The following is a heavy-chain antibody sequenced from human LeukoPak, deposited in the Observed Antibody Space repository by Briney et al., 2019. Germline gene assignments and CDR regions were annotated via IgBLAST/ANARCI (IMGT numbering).Heavy chain of an antibody. CDR1: GFTFSSYG. CDR3: AKAKYSGGGYYFDY. J-gene: IGHJ4*02. CDR2: IWYGGSNK. Sequence: GGSLRLSCAASGFTFSSYGMHWVRQAPGKGLEWVAVIWYGGSNKYYADSVKGRFTISRDNSKNTLYLQMNSLRAEGTAVYYCAKAKYSGGGYYFDYWGQGTLVTVSS. D-gene: IGHD1-26*01. V-gene: IGHV3-30*02.